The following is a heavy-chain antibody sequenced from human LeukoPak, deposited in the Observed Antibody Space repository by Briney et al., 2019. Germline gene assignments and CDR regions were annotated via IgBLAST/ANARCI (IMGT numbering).Heavy chain of an antibody. D-gene: IGHD3-22*01. J-gene: IGHJ4*02. CDR3: ARAALKRYYYDSSGYYLDY. V-gene: IGHV1-18*03. CDR2: ISAYNGNT. CDR1: GYTFTSYG. Sequence: ASVKVSCKASGYTFTSYGISWVRQAPGQGLEWMGWISAYNGNTNYAQKLQGRVTMTTDTSTSTAYMELRSLRSDDMAVYYCARAALKRYYYDSSGYYLDYWGQGTLVTVSS.